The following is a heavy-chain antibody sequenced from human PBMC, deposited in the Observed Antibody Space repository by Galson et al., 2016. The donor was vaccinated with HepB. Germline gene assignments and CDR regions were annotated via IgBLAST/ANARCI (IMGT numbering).Heavy chain of an antibody. D-gene: IGHD5-24*01. J-gene: IGHJ4*02. CDR2: ISSTGGRT. V-gene: IGHV3-64*01. CDR1: GFTLNSFA. CDR3: ARVLDGYDY. Sequence: SLRLSCAASGFTLNSFAMSWVRQAPGKGLEYVSAISSTGGRTFYANSVKGRFTVSRENSKNTLFLQMGNLTTDDMAVYYCARVLDGYDYWGQGTLVTVSS.